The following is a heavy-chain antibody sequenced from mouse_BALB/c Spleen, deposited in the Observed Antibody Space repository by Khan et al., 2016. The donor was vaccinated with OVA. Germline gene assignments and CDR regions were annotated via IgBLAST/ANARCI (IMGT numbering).Heavy chain of an antibody. Sequence: QIQLVQSGPELKKPGETVRISCKASGYTFTTAGMQWVQKMPGKGLKWIGWINTHSGVPKYAEDFKGRFVFSLETSASTLYLQITNLKNEDTATFFCARGGAAYYRNDGGAMDYWGQGTSVTVSS. J-gene: IGHJ4*01. CDR2: INTHSGVP. CDR3: ARGGAAYYRNDGGAMDY. V-gene: IGHV9-4*02. CDR1: GYTFTTAG. D-gene: IGHD2-14*01.